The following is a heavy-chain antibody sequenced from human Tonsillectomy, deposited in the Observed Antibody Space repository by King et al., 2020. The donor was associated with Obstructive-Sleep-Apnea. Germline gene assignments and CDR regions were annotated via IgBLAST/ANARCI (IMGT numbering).Heavy chain of an antibody. D-gene: IGHD3-10*01. Sequence: EVQLVESGGGLVQPGGSLRLSCAASGFSFNNYEMHWVRQAPGKGLEWVSGIGLSGDTYYQVSVKGRFTVSRENVKSSSFLQMNSLRAGDTAVYYCARHYGSGNYGLDVWGQGTTVIVSS. CDR2: IGLSGDT. V-gene: IGHV3-13*01. CDR1: GFSFNNYE. CDR3: ARHYGSGNYGLDV. J-gene: IGHJ6*02.